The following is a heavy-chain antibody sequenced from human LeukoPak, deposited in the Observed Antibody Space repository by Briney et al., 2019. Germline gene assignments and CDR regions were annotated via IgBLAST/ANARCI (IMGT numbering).Heavy chain of an antibody. D-gene: IGHD3-10*01. V-gene: IGHV4-34*01. Sequence: SETLSLTCAVYGGSFSGYYWSWIRQPPGKGLEWIGEINHSGSTNYNPSLKSRVTISVDTSKNQFSLKLSSVTAADTAVYYCARRLGRMVRGVIAVWGQGTLVTVSS. CDR2: INHSGST. CDR3: ARRLGRMVRGVIAV. CDR1: GGSFSGYY. J-gene: IGHJ4*02.